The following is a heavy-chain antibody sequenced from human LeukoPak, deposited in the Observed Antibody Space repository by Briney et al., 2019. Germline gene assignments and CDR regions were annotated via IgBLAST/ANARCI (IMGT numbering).Heavy chain of an antibody. CDR2: IYPRHSVT. CDR1: GCSFTSYW. Sequence: GASLQISCQGAGCSFTSYWIGWGRQVPGKGREGMGIIYPRHSVTRYSPSFQGQVTISADKSISTAYLQWSSLKASDTAMYYCARSGYSSGWYWFDPWGQGTLVTVSS. D-gene: IGHD6-19*01. J-gene: IGHJ5*02. V-gene: IGHV5-51*01. CDR3: ARSGYSSGWYWFDP.